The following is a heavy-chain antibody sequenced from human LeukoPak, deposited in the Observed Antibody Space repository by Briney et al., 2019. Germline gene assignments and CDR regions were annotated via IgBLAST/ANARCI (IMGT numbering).Heavy chain of an antibody. CDR1: GGSISSYY. CDR3: ARGPLKGWAFDI. Sequence: KSSETLSLTCTVSGGSISSYYWSWIRQPAGKGLEWIGRIYTSGSTNYNPSLKSRVTISVDTSKNQFSLKLSSVTAADTAVYYCARGPLKGWAFDIWGQGTMVTVSS. J-gene: IGHJ3*02. V-gene: IGHV4-4*07. CDR2: IYTSGST.